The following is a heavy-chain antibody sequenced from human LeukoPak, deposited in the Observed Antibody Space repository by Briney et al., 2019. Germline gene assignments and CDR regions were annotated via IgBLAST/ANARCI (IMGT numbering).Heavy chain of an antibody. CDR1: GFTFSFHS. J-gene: IGHJ3*01. CDR2: IDYKDGST. CDR3: ARVGVNDVFDV. V-gene: IGHV3-64*01. Sequence: GGSLRLSCAASGFTFSFHSMHWVRQAPGRGLEYVSAIDYKDGSTYYANSVKGRFTVSRDNSRNTLYLQMGSLGAEDMAVYYCARVGVNDVFDVWGQGTKVTVSS. D-gene: IGHD1-26*01.